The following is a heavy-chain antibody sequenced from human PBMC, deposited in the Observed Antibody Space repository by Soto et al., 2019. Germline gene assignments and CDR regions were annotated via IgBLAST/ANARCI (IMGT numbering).Heavy chain of an antibody. D-gene: IGHD7-27*01. Sequence: SETLSLTFTVSGYSISSSVWWTWVRQPPGKGLEWIGEVFHTGNTNYNPSLKSRVTMSVDKSTNEFSLKVTSVTAADTAIYYCARKAWVRFDYWGQGALVTVSS. CDR3: ARKAWVRFDY. V-gene: IGHV4-4*02. CDR1: GYSISSSVW. CDR2: VFHTGNT. J-gene: IGHJ4*02.